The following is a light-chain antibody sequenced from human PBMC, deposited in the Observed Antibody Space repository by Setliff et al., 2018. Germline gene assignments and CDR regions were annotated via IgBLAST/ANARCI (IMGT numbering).Light chain of an antibody. V-gene: IGLV2-14*01. Sequence: SVLTQPASVSGSPGQSITISCTGTSSDVGGYNFVSWYQQHPGKAPKVMIYEVTNRPSGVSNRFSGSKSGNTASLTISGLQAEDEADCYCSSYTSSSSYVFGTGTKATVL. CDR3: SSYTSSSSYV. J-gene: IGLJ1*01. CDR1: SSDVGGYNF. CDR2: EVT.